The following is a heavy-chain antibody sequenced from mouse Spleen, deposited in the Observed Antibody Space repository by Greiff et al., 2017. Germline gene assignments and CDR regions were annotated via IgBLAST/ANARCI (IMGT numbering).Heavy chain of an antibody. V-gene: IGHV1-55*01. J-gene: IGHJ2*01. Sequence: QVQLQQPGAELVKPGASVKMSCKASGYTFTSYWITWVKQRPGQGLEWIGDIYPGSGSTNYNEKFKSKATLTVDTSSSTAYMQLSSLTSEDSAVYYCARYGYYYGSSYGYYFDYWGQGTTLTVSS. CDR1: GYTFTSYW. CDR3: ARYGYYYGSSYGYYFDY. CDR2: IYPGSGST. D-gene: IGHD1-1*01.